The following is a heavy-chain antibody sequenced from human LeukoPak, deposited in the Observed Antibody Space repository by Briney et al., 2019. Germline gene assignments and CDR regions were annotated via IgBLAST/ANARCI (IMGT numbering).Heavy chain of an antibody. CDR1: EFAFGDYH. CDR2: ISRSSDYK. Sequence: GGSLRLSCAASEFAFGDYHMSWIRRAPGKGLEWVSYISRSSDYKDFADSVRGRLTVSRDNAKNSMYLQMSSLRAEDTAVYYCAGPTCLRGAYCSTNFWGQGTLVTVSS. J-gene: IGHJ4*02. CDR3: AGPTCLRGAYCSTNF. V-gene: IGHV3-11*03. D-gene: IGHD2-2*01.